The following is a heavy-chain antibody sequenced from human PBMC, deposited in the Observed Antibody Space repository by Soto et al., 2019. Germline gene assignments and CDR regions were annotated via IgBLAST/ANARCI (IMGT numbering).Heavy chain of an antibody. D-gene: IGHD3-3*01. V-gene: IGHV3-30*18. CDR3: AKCFGEFFVVFDV. CDR2: ISYDGSNK. J-gene: IGHJ3*01. Sequence: GGSLRLSCAGSGFSFSDFGMHWVRQAPGKGLEWVAVISYDGSNKNYADPVKGRFTISRDTSKNTLYLQMNSLRPEDTVIFYCAKCFGEFFVVFDVWGQGTMVTVPS. CDR1: GFSFSDFG.